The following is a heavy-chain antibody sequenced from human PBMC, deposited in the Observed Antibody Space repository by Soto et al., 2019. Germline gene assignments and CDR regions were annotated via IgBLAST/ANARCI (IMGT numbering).Heavy chain of an antibody. CDR1: GGSISSSSYY. CDR2: IYYSGST. V-gene: IGHV4-39*01. D-gene: IGHD6-19*01. Sequence: QLQLQESGPGLVKPSETLSLTCTVSGGSISSSSYYWGWIRQPPGKGLEWIGSIYYSGSTYYNPSLKSRVTISVDTSKNQFSLKLSSVTAADTAVYYCARRGIAVAGHWYFDLWGRGTLVTVSS. J-gene: IGHJ2*01. CDR3: ARRGIAVAGHWYFDL.